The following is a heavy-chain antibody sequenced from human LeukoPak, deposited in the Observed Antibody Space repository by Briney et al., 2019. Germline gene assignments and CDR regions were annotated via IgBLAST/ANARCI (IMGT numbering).Heavy chain of an antibody. CDR3: AGSSGYYYDHDY. CDR1: GGTFSSYA. V-gene: IGHV1-69*04. Sequence: GASVKVSCKASGGTFSSYAISWVRQAPGQGLEWMGRIVPILGIANYAQKFQGRVTITADKSTSTAYMELSSLRSEDTAVYYCAGSSGYYYDHDYWGQGTRVTVSS. J-gene: IGHJ4*02. D-gene: IGHD3-22*01. CDR2: IVPILGIA.